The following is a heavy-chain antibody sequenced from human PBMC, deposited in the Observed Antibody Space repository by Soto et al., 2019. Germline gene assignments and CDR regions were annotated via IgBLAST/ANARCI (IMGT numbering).Heavy chain of an antibody. CDR1: GGSISSGGYS. CDR3: ARGFDFWSGDPDAFDI. Sequence: QLQLQESGSGLVKPSQTLSLTCAVSGGSISSGGYSWSWSRQPQGKGLEWIGYIYHSGSTYYNPSIKSRVTLSVDRSNNQFSLKVSSVTVADTAVDYCARGFDFWSGDPDAFDIWGQGTLVTVSS. V-gene: IGHV4-30-2*01. J-gene: IGHJ3*02. D-gene: IGHD3-3*01. CDR2: IYHSGST.